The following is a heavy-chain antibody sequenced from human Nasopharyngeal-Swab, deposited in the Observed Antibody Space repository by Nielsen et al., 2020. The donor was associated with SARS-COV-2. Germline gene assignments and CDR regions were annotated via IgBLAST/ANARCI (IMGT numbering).Heavy chain of an antibody. V-gene: IGHV4-34*01. CDR3: ARAGDIRYYYYGMDV. D-gene: IGHD2-21*01. J-gene: IGHJ6*02. Sequence: SRQCPGKGLEWVGEINHSGSTNYNPSLKRRVTISVDTSKNQFSLKLSSVTAADTAVYYCARAGDIRYYYYGMDVWGQGTTVTVSS. CDR2: INHSGST.